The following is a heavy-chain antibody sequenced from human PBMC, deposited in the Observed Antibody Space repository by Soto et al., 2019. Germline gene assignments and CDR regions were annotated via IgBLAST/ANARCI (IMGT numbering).Heavy chain of an antibody. V-gene: IGHV3-48*01. Sequence: GGSLRLSCAASGFTFSSYSMNWVRQAPGKGLEWVSYISSSTTIIYYADSVKGRFTISRDNARNSLYLQINSLRAEDTAVYYCARRGLFESGGIDNWGQGTLVTISS. CDR1: GFTFSSYS. D-gene: IGHD3-10*01. CDR2: ISSSTTII. CDR3: ARRGLFESGGIDN. J-gene: IGHJ4*02.